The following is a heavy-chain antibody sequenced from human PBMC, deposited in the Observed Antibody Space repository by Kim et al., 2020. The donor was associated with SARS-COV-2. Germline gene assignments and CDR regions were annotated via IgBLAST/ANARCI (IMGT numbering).Heavy chain of an antibody. Sequence: GGSLRLSCAASGFTFSSYSMNWVRQAPGKGLEWVSYISSSSSTIYYADSVKGRFTISRDNAKNSLYLQMNSLRDEDTAVYYCARDRWAYYYDSSGPTDAFDIWGQGTMVTVSS. CDR1: GFTFSSYS. CDR3: ARDRWAYYYDSSGPTDAFDI. CDR2: ISSSSSTI. D-gene: IGHD3-22*01. J-gene: IGHJ3*02. V-gene: IGHV3-48*02.